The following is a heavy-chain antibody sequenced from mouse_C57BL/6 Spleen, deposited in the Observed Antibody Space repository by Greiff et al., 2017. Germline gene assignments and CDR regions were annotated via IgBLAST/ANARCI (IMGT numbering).Heavy chain of an antibody. J-gene: IGHJ1*03. CDR1: GYTFTDYY. CDR2: INPNNGGT. Sequence: VQLQQSGPELVKPGASVKISCKASGYTFTDYYMNWVKQSHGKSLEWIGDINPNNGGTSYNQKFKGKATLTVDKSSSTAYMELNSLTSEDSAVYYCARHGSSYQYFDVWGTGTTVTVSS. D-gene: IGHD1-1*01. CDR3: ARHGSSYQYFDV. V-gene: IGHV1-26*01.